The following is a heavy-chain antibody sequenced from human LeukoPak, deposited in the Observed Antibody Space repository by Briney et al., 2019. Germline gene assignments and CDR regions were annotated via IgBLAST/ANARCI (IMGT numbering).Heavy chain of an antibody. V-gene: IGHV3-23*01. CDR1: GFTFDEYA. CDR3: AKKYGDSDSKEY. CDR2: ISGDGDTT. J-gene: IGHJ4*02. Sequence: GGSLRLSCVASGFTFDEYAMHWVRQAPGKGLEWVSVISGDGDTTYYADSVKGRFTISRDNSKNTLYLQMNSLRAEDTAVYYCAKKYGDSDSKEYWGQGTLVTVSS. D-gene: IGHD4-17*01.